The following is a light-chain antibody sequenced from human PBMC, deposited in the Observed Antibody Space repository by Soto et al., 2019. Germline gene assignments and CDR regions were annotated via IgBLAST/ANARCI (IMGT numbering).Light chain of an antibody. Sequence: MSKSPATLSLTQRERATLSCRASQSVSSNLAWYQQKPGQAPRLLIYGASNRPTDIPARFSGSGSGTDFTLTISSLEPEDCAVYCCQLRGNWPLTSGEGTLPEI. CDR1: QSVSSN. CDR2: GAS. V-gene: IGKV3-11*01. J-gene: IGKJ5*01. CDR3: QLRGNWPLT.